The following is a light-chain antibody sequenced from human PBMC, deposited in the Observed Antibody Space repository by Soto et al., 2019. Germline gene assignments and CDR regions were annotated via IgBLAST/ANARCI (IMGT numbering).Light chain of an antibody. J-gene: IGKJ2*01. CDR2: AAS. Sequence: DIQMTQSPSSLSASVGDRVTITCRTSQSISSSLNWYQQKPGKAPKLLIYAASTLQSGVPSRFRGSGSGTDFTLTMRSLQPEDSATYFCQQSDSTPYTFGQGTKLKIK. V-gene: IGKV1-39*01. CDR1: QSISSS. CDR3: QQSDSTPYT.